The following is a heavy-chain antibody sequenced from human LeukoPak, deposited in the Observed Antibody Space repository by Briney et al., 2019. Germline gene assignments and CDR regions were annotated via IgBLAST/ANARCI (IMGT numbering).Heavy chain of an antibody. Sequence: ASVKVSCKASGYTFTSYDINWVRQATGQGLEWMGCMNPNSGNTGYAQKFQGRVTMTRNTSISTAYMELSSLRSEDTAVYYCARGPRAFVVPAATEPDYWGQGTLVTVSS. CDR1: GYTFTSYD. CDR2: MNPNSGNT. D-gene: IGHD2-2*01. CDR3: ARGPRAFVVPAATEPDY. V-gene: IGHV1-8*01. J-gene: IGHJ4*02.